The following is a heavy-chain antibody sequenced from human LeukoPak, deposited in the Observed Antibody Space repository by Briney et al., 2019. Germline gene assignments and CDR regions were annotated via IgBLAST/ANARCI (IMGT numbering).Heavy chain of an antibody. CDR2: IYYSGST. D-gene: IGHD3-3*01. J-gene: IGHJ4*02. Sequence: SETLSLTCTVSGGSISSYYWSWIRQPPGKGLEWIGYIYYSGSTNYNPSLKSRVTISVDTSKNQFSLKLSSVTAADTAVYYCARFIGGAIDYWGQGTLVTVSS. CDR1: GGSISSYY. V-gene: IGHV4-59*01. CDR3: ARFIGGAIDY.